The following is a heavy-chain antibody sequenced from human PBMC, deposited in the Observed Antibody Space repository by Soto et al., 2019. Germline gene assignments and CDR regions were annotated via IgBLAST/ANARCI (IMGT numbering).Heavy chain of an antibody. CDR3: AISQDRGGRTTFIY. CDR1: GDSVSSNSAG. J-gene: IGHJ4*02. V-gene: IGHV6-1*01. Sequence: PSQTLSLTCAISGDSVSSNSAGWNWIRQSPSRGLQWLGRTYYRSKWYNDYAVSVKSRITINPDTSKNQFSLQLNSVTPEDTALYYCAISQDRGGRTTFIYWGQGTQVTVSS. CDR2: TYYRSKWYN. D-gene: IGHD3-16*01.